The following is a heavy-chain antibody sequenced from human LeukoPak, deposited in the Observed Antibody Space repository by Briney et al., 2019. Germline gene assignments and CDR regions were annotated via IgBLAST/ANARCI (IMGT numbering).Heavy chain of an antibody. CDR1: GGSISSNNW. Sequence: PSQTLSLTCAASGGSISSNNWWSWVRQTPGKGLEWIGEINHSGSTNYNPSLKSRVTISVDTSKNQFSLKLSSVTAADTAVYYCARDYTGAFDIWGQGTMVTVSS. CDR3: ARDYTGAFDI. V-gene: IGHV4-4*02. J-gene: IGHJ3*02. CDR2: INHSGST. D-gene: IGHD4-11*01.